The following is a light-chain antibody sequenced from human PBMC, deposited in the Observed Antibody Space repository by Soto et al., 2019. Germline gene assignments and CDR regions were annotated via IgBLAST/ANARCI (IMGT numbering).Light chain of an antibody. J-gene: IGKJ4*01. CDR2: GAS. Sequence: DIVLTQSPGTLSLSPGERATLSCRASQSVSSSYLAWYQQKPGQAPRLLIYGASSRATGIPDRFSGSGSGTDFTLTISRLEPEDFAVYFCQQYARSPLAFGGGTKVDIK. V-gene: IGKV3-20*01. CDR3: QQYARSPLA. CDR1: QSVSSSY.